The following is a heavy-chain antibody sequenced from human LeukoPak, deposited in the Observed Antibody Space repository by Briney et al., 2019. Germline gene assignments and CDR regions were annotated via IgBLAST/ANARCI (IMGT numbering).Heavy chain of an antibody. CDR2: ISAYNGNT. D-gene: IGHD6-19*01. CDR3: ARSIAVAGNGFDY. Sequence: GASVKVSCKASGGTFSSYAISRVRQAPGQGLEWMGWISAYNGNTNYAQKLQGRVTMTTDTSTSTAYMELRSLRSDDTAVYYCARSIAVAGNGFDYWGQGTLVTVSS. J-gene: IGHJ4*02. CDR1: GGTFSSYA. V-gene: IGHV1-18*01.